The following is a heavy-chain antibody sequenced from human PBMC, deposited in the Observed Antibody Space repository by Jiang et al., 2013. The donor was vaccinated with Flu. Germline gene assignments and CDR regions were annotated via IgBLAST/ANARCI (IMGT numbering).Heavy chain of an antibody. CDR2: IIPIFGTA. CDR1: GTFSSYA. D-gene: IGHD3-16*01. V-gene: IGHV1-69*01. Sequence: GTFSSYAISWVRQAPGQGLEWMGGIIPIFGTANYAQKFQGRVTITADESTSTAYMELSSLRSEDTAVYYCARPGASLGYMTRNAFDIWGQGTMVTVSS. CDR3: ARPGASLGYMTRNAFDI. J-gene: IGHJ3*02.